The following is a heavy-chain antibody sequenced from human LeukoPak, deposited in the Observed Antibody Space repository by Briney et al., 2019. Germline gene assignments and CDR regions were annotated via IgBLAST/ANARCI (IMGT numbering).Heavy chain of an antibody. V-gene: IGHV3-48*04. CDR2: INSRSSTI. CDR3: ATAMADY. Sequence: GGSLRLSCAASRFTFSNYGVNWVRQAPGKGLEWVSYINSRSSTIYCADSVKGRFTISRDNAKNSLYLQMNSLRAEDTAVYYCATAMADYWGQGTLVTVSS. J-gene: IGHJ4*02. CDR1: RFTFSNYG. D-gene: IGHD3-10*01.